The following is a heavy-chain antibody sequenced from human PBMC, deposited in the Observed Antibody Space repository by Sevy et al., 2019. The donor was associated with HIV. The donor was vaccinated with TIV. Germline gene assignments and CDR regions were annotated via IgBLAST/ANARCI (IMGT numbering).Heavy chain of an antibody. CDR1: GFMFSSYE. CDR2: ISSSSSTI. Sequence: GGSLRLSCAASGFMFSSYEMNWVRQAPGKGLEWILYISSSSSTIYYADSVKGRFTISRDNAKNSLYLQMNSLRTDDTAVYYCVRDLPPSATTVAHFDYWGPGTLVTVSS. D-gene: IGHD4-17*01. CDR3: VRDLPPSATTVAHFDY. J-gene: IGHJ4*02. V-gene: IGHV3-48*03.